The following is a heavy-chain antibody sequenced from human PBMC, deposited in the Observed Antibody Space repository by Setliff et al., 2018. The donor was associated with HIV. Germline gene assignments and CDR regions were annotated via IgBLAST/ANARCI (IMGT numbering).Heavy chain of an antibody. V-gene: IGHV4-39*01. D-gene: IGHD6-19*01. CDR1: GGSIWNYY. Sequence: SETLSLTCTVSGGSIWNYYWGWVRQPPRKGLELIGNLFYNGNTYYNPSLKSRVTISVDTSKNQFSLKLSSVTAADTAIYFCARQFRYPNRAVAGVDYWGQGTLVTVSS. J-gene: IGHJ4*02. CDR3: ARQFRYPNRAVAGVDY. CDR2: LFYNGNT.